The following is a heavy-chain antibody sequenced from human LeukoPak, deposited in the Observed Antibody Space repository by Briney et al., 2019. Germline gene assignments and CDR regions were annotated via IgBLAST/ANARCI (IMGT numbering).Heavy chain of an antibody. CDR1: GYTFTGYY. J-gene: IGHJ3*02. CDR2: IDPNSGGT. D-gene: IGHD1-26*01. V-gene: IGHV1-2*04. Sequence: ASVKVSCKASGYTFTGYYMHWVRQAPGQGLEWMGWIDPNSGGTNYAQKFQGWVTMTRDTSISTAYMELSRLRSDDTAVYYCARELLVGATRGAFDIWGQGTMVTVSS. CDR3: ARELLVGATRGAFDI.